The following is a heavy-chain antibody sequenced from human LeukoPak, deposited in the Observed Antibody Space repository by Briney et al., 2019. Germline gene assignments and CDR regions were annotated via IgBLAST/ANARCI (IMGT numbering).Heavy chain of an antibody. CDR3: AKRHGISGTTTRAADY. CDR1: GFTFSSYW. D-gene: IGHD1-7*01. V-gene: IGHV3-74*01. CDR2: INSDGSTT. J-gene: IGHJ4*02. Sequence: PGGSLRLSCAASGFTFSSYWMHWVRQAPGKGLVWVSRINSDGSTTSYADSVEGRFTISRDNAKNTLYLQMNSLRAEDTAVYYCAKRHGISGTTTRAADYWGQGTLVTVSS.